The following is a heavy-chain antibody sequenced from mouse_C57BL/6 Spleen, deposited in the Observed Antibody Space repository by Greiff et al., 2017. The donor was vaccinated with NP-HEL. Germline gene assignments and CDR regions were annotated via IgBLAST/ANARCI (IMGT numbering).Heavy chain of an antibody. CDR1: GYTFTSYW. J-gene: IGHJ3*01. V-gene: IGHV1-50*01. D-gene: IGHD2-4*01. Sequence: QVQLQQSGAELVKPGASVKLSCKASGYTFTSYWMQWVKQRPGQGLEWIGEIDPSDSYTNYNQKFKGKATLTVDTSSSTAYMQLSSLTSEDSAVYYCAGGRLRAWFAYWGQGTLVTVSA. CDR2: IDPSDSYT. CDR3: AGGRLRAWFAY.